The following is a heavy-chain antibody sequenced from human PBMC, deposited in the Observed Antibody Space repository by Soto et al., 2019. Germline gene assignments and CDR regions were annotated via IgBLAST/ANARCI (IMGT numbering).Heavy chain of an antibody. CDR3: AKTEYSYGYGFCDY. CDR2: ISYDGSNK. V-gene: IGHV3-30*18. J-gene: IGHJ4*02. Sequence: GGSLRLSCAASGFTFSSYGMHWVRQAPGKGLEWVAVISYDGSNKYYADSVKGRFTISRDNSKNTLYLQMNSLRAEDTAVYYCAKTEYSYGYGFCDYWGQGTLVTVSS. CDR1: GFTFSSYG. D-gene: IGHD5-18*01.